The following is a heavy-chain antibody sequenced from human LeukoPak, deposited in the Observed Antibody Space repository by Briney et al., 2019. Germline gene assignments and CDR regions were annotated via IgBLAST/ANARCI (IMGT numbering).Heavy chain of an antibody. CDR3: AKDFEPIAVAGTHSDY. CDR2: IRYDGSNK. CDR1: GFTFSSYG. D-gene: IGHD6-19*01. Sequence: QPWGSLRLSCAASGFTFSSYGMHWVRQAPGKGLEWVAFIRYDGSNKYYADSVKGRFTISRDNSKNTPYLQMNRLRAEDTAVYYCAKDFEPIAVAGTHSDYWGQGTLVTVSS. J-gene: IGHJ4*02. V-gene: IGHV3-30*02.